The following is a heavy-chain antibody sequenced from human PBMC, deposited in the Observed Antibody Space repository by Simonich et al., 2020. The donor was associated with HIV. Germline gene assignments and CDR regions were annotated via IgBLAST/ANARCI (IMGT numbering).Heavy chain of an antibody. V-gene: IGHV3-9*03. CDR2: ISGNSGRI. CDR3: AKDRYSSSSGSFDY. D-gene: IGHD6-6*01. J-gene: IGHJ4*02. CDR1: GFPFDDYA. Sequence: EVQLVESGGGLVQPGRSLRLSCADSGFPFDDYAMHWVRQAPVNVMGGVSGISGNSGRIGYADSVKGRFTISRDNAKNSLYLQMNSLRAEDMALYYCAKDRYSSSSGSFDYWGQGTLVTVSS.